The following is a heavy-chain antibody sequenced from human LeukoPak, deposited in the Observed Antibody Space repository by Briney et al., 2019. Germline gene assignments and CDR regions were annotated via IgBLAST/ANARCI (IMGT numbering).Heavy chain of an antibody. J-gene: IGHJ5*02. D-gene: IGHD6-13*01. CDR2: IYSGGST. CDR1: GFTVSSNY. V-gene: IGHV3-66*01. CDR3: ARSSSLNWFDP. Sequence: PGGSLRLSCAASGFTVSSNYMSWVRQAPGKGLEWVSVIYSGGSTYYADSVKGRFTISRDNSKNTLYLQMNSLRAEDTAVYYCARSSSLNWFDPRGQGTLVTVSS.